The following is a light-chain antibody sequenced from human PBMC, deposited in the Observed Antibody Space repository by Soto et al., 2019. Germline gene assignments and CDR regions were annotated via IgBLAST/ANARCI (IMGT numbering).Light chain of an antibody. CDR2: GAS. CDR3: QQTYTSPLT. CDR1: QSISKN. V-gene: IGKV1-39*01. J-gene: IGKJ4*01. Sequence: DIQMTHSPSSLSASVGDRVTITCRASQSISKNLNWYQHKPGEAPKLLIYGASTLQRGVPSRFSGGGSGTDFTLTISSLQPEDFATYYCQQTYTSPLTFGGGTTVE.